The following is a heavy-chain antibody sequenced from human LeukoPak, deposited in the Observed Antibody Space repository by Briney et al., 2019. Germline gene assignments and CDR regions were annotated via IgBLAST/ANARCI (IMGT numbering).Heavy chain of an antibody. D-gene: IGHD2-15*01. CDR3: ARSPVVVVAATNDYYYYMDV. V-gene: IGHV1-69*06. Sequence: SVKVSCKASGGTFSSYAISWVRQAPGQGLEWMGGIIPIFGTANYAQTFQGRVTITADKSTSIVYMELSNLRSEDTAVYYCARSPVVVVAATNDYYYYMDVWGKGTTVTVSS. CDR2: IIPIFGTA. J-gene: IGHJ6*03. CDR1: GGTFSSYA.